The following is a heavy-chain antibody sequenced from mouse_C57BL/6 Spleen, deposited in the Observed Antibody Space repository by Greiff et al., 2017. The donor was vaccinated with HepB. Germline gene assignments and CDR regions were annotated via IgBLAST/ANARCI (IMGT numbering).Heavy chain of an antibody. J-gene: IGHJ3*01. D-gene: IGHD4-1*01. CDR3: ARSGGLGEAWFAY. Sequence: QVQLQQPGTELVKPGASVKLSCKASGYTFTSYWMHWVKQRPGQGLEWIGNINPSNGGTNYNEKFKSKATLTIDKSSITSYLQLSSLTAEYAAVYDCARSGGLGEAWFAYWGQGTLVTVSA. CDR2: INPSNGGT. V-gene: IGHV1-53*01. CDR1: GYTFTSYW.